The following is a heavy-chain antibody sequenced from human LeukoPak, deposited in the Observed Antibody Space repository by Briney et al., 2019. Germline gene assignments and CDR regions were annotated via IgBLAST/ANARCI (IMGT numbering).Heavy chain of an antibody. CDR1: GFTFGDYA. CDR3: TRDQEETVRGVIKSNDY. CDR2: IRSKAYGGTT. D-gene: IGHD3-10*01. Sequence: GGSLRLSCTASGFTFGDYAMSWVRQAPGKGLEWVGFIRSKAYGGTTEYAASVKGRFTISRDDSKSIAYLQMNSLKTEDTAVYYCTRDQEETVRGVIKSNDYWGQGTLVTVSS. V-gene: IGHV3-49*04. J-gene: IGHJ4*02.